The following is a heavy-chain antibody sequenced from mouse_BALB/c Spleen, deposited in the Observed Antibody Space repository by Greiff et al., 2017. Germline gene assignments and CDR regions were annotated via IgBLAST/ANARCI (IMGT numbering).Heavy chain of an antibody. Sequence: QVHVKQSGAELARPGASVKLSCKASGYTFTSYWMQWVKQRPGQGLEWIGAIYPGDGDTRYTQKFKGKATLTADKSSSTAYMQLSSLASEDSAVYYCARDRYPYAMDYWGQGTSVTVSS. CDR3: ARDRYPYAMDY. CDR2: IYPGDGDT. CDR1: GYTFTSYW. J-gene: IGHJ4*01. D-gene: IGHD2-14*01. V-gene: IGHV1-87*01.